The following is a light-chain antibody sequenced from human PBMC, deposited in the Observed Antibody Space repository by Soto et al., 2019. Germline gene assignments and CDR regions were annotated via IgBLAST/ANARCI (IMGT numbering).Light chain of an antibody. J-gene: IGLJ1*01. Sequence: QSALTQPRSVSGSPGQSVTISCTGTSTDVGGYNYLSWHRHHPGKAPKLMIYDVSKRPSGVPDRFSGSKSANTASLTISGLQAEDEADYFCCSYAGSYTFVFGSGTKVTVL. CDR3: CSYAGSYTFV. V-gene: IGLV2-11*01. CDR1: STDVGGYNY. CDR2: DVS.